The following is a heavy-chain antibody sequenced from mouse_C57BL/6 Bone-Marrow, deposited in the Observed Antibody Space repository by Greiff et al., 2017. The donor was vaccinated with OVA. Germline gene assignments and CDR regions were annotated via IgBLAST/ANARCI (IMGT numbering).Heavy chain of an antibody. CDR3: ARAPYYYGSSWFAY. Sequence: VQLQQSGPELVKPGASVKISCKASGYTFTDYYMNWVKQSHGKSLEWIGDINPNNGGTSYNQQFKGMATLTVDKSSSAAYIVLRSLTSEDSAVYYCARAPYYYGSSWFAYWGQGTLVTVSA. CDR1: GYTFTDYY. CDR2: INPNNGGT. D-gene: IGHD1-1*01. J-gene: IGHJ3*01. V-gene: IGHV1-26*01.